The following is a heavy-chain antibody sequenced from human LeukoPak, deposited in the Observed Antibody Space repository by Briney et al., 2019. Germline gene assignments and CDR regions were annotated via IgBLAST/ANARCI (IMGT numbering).Heavy chain of an antibody. Sequence: ASVKVSCKASGYTFTSYYMHWVRQAPGQGLEWMGIINPSGGSTSYAQKFQGRVTMTRDTSTSTVYMELSSLRSEDTAVYYCARRVKGADYGDYGWYFDYWGHGTLVTVSS. J-gene: IGHJ4*01. CDR3: ARRVKGADYGDYGWYFDY. CDR2: INPSGGST. CDR1: GYTFTSYY. D-gene: IGHD4-17*01. V-gene: IGHV1-46*01.